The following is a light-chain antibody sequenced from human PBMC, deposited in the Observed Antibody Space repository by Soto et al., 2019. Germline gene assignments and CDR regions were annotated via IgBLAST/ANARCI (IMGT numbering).Light chain of an antibody. V-gene: IGLV2-8*01. CDR3: SSYAGSNSFVV. Sequence: QSVLTQPPSASGSPGQSVTISCTGTSSDVGGYNYVSWYQKHPGKAPKLMIYEVSKRPSGVPDRFSGSKSGNTASLTVSGLQAEDEAEYYCSSYAGSNSFVVFGGGTKLTVL. CDR2: EVS. J-gene: IGLJ2*01. CDR1: SSDVGGYNY.